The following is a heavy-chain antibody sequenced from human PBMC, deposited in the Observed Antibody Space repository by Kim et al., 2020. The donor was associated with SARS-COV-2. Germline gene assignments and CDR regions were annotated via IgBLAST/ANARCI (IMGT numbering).Heavy chain of an antibody. J-gene: IGHJ4*02. D-gene: IGHD3-10*01. V-gene: IGHV3-30*14. CDR2: ISYDGSNK. Sequence: GGSLRLSCAASGFTFSSYAMHWVRQAPGKGLEWVAVISYDGSNKYYADSVKCRFTISRDNSKNTLYLQMNSLRAEDTALYYCARDGSNYGSGSYLDYWGQGTLVTVSS. CDR1: GFTFSSYA. CDR3: ARDGSNYGSGSYLDY.